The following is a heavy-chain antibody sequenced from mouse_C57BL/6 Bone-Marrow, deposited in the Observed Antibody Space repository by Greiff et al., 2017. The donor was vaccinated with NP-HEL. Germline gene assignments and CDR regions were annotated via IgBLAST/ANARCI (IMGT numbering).Heavy chain of an antibody. CDR1: GYTFTSYW. CDR2: IDPSDSYT. V-gene: IGHV1-69*01. D-gene: IGHD1-1*01. CDR3: ARERYYYTYFDY. Sequence: QVQLQQPGAELVMPGASVKLSCKASGYTFTSYWMHWVKQRPGQGLEWIGEIDPSDSYTNYNQKFKGKSTLTVDKSSSTAYMQLSSLTSEDSSVYYCARERYYYTYFDYWGQGTTLTVSS. J-gene: IGHJ2*01.